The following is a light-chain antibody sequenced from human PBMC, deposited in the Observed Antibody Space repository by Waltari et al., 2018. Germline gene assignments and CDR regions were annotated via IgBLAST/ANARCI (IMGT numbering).Light chain of an antibody. CDR2: SAS. CDR3: QQLNSYPLT. V-gene: IGKV1-9*01. Sequence: DIQLTQSPSFLSASVRDRVTITCRSSQGISNYFAWFQQKPGKAPKLQIYSASTLKSGVPARCSGSGSGTEFSLTISSLQPEDFATYYCQQLNSYPLTFGGGTKVEIK. J-gene: IGKJ4*01. CDR1: QGISNY.